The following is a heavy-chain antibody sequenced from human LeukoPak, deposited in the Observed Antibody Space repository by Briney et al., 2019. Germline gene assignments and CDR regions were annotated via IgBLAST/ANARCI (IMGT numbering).Heavy chain of an antibody. Sequence: GGSLRLSCAASGFTFSSYWMSWVRQAPGKGLEWVANIKQDGSEKYYVDSVKGRFTISRDNAKNSLYLQMNSLRIEDTALYYCAKAYASSGAFDYWGQGTLVTVSS. CDR3: AKAYASSGAFDY. D-gene: IGHD3-22*01. CDR1: GFTFSSYW. J-gene: IGHJ4*02. CDR2: IKQDGSEK. V-gene: IGHV3-7*03.